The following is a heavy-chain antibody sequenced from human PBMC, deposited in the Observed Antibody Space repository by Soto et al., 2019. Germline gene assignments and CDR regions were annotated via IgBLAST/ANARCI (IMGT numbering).Heavy chain of an antibody. CDR3: ERSIVTTPYHAHKRVLADY. CDR2: MNPNSGNT. D-gene: IGHD5-12*01. CDR1: GYTFTSYD. Sequence: QVQLVQSGAEVKKPGASVKVSCKASGYTFTSYDINWVRQATGQGLEWMGWMNPNSGNTGYAQKFQGRVNMTRNTSLTTAYMELSSLRSEDTAVYCCERSIVTTPYHAHKRVLADYWGQGTLVTV. V-gene: IGHV1-8*01. J-gene: IGHJ4*02.